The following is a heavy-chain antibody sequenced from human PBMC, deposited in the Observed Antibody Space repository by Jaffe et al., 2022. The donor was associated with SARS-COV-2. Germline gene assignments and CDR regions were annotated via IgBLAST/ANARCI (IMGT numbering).Heavy chain of an antibody. V-gene: IGHV3-15*01. CDR2: IKSKTIGGTT. J-gene: IGHJ3*02. D-gene: IGHD2-8*02. CDR3: TTNYCTGDTGCHYDDAFDI. Sequence: EVQLVESGGGLVKPGGSLGLSCAASGFSFSNAWMTWVRQAPGKGLEWIGRIKSKTIGGTTDYTAPVKGRFTISRDDSKNTVYLQMNSLKTEDTAVYYCTTNYCTGDTGCHYDDAFDIWGQGTMVTVSS. CDR1: GFSFSNAW.